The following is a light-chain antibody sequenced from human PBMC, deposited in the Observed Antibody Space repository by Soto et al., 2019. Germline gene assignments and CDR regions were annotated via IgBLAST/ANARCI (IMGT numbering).Light chain of an antibody. CDR3: QKYRSAAT. CDR2: GAS. Sequence: EIVLTQSPGTLSLSPGERATLSCRASQSVSSCYFAWYQQKPGQAPRLIIYGASSRATGISDRFSGSRCGTDFTLTISTLEPEDFAWYYCQKYRSAATFGPGTKVDIK. V-gene: IGKV3-20*01. CDR1: QSVSSCY. J-gene: IGKJ3*01.